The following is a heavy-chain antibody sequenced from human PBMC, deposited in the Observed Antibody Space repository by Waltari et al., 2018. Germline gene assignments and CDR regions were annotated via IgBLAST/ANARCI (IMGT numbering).Heavy chain of an antibody. D-gene: IGHD1-26*01. J-gene: IGHJ4*02. CDR2: IKEDGMKE. V-gene: IGHV3-7*04. CDR1: GFSFSNYW. CDR3: ARDWEGERPNFDY. Sequence: EVQLVESGGGLVEPGGSLRLSCVASGFSFSNYWMSWVRQAPGKGLGWVGEIKEDGMKEYYRGSVKGRFTISRDNAKNSVYLQMNSLRPEDTAVYYCARDWEGERPNFDYWGQGTLVTVSS.